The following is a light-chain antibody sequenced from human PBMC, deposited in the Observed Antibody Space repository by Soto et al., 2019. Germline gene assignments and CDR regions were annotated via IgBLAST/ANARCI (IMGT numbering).Light chain of an antibody. V-gene: IGLV3-9*01. CDR3: QVWDSRTAV. CDR1: NIESKN. J-gene: IGLJ2*01. CDR2: RDN. Sequence: SYELTQPLSVSVALGQTARSTCGGNNIESKNVHWYQQRPGQAPVLVIYRDNYRPSEIPERFSASNSGNTATLTISRAQAGDEADYYCQVWDSRTAVFGGGTKLTVL.